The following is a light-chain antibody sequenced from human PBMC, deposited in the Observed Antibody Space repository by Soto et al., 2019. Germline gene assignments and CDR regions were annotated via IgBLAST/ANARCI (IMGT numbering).Light chain of an antibody. CDR1: SSDVGGYNY. Sequence: QSVLAQPASVSGSPGQSITISCTGTSSDVGGYNYVSWHQQHPGKAPKLIIYDVSNRPSGVSNRFSGSKSGNTASLTISGLQAEDEADYYCNSYRSGSTRVFGGGTKLTVL. V-gene: IGLV2-14*03. CDR3: NSYRSGSTRV. CDR2: DVS. J-gene: IGLJ3*02.